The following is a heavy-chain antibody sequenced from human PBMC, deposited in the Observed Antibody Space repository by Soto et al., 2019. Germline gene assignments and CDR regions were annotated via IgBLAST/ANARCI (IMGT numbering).Heavy chain of an antibody. Sequence: SQTLSLTCVISGNSVSSNSAVWNWIMQSPSRGLEWLGRTYYKSKWNNDYALSVKSRITINPDTSKNQFSLHLYSVTPEDTAVYYCTGITWFRGMDVWGQGTPVTV. V-gene: IGHV6-1*01. J-gene: IGHJ6*02. CDR3: TGITWFRGMDV. D-gene: IGHD3-10*01. CDR2: TYYKSKWNN. CDR1: GNSVSSNSAV.